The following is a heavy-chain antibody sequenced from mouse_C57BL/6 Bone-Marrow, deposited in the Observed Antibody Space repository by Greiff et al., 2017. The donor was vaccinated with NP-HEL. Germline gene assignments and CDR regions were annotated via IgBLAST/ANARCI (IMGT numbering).Heavy chain of an antibody. D-gene: IGHD1-1*01. Sequence: VQLQQSGPELVKPGASVKISCKASGYTFTDYYMNWVKQSHGKSLEWIGDINPNNGGTSYNQKFKGKATLTVDKSSSTAYMELRSLTSEDSAVYYCAIHYYGSSYGFAYWGQGTLVTVSA. CDR1: GYTFTDYY. CDR3: AIHYYGSSYGFAY. V-gene: IGHV1-26*01. CDR2: INPNNGGT. J-gene: IGHJ3*01.